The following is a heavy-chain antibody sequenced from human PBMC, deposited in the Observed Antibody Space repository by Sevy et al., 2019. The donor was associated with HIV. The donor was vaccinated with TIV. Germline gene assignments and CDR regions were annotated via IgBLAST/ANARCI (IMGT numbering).Heavy chain of an antibody. D-gene: IGHD1-1*01. CDR1: GGSISSYY. CDR2: ISYSGST. CDR3: ARGGGRTDWGMDV. V-gene: IGHV4-59*01. Sequence: SETLSLTCTVSGGSISSYYWSWIRQPPGKGLEWIGYISYSGSTNDNPSLRSRVTISIDTSKNQFSLRLSSVSAADTAVYYCARGGGRTDWGMDVWGPGTTVTASS. J-gene: IGHJ6*02.